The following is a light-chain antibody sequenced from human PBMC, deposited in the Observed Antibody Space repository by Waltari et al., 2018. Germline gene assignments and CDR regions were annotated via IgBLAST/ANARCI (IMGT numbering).Light chain of an antibody. V-gene: IGKV4-1*01. CDR2: WAS. CDR3: QQYYSKRT. J-gene: IGKJ1*01. CDR1: QSVLYSSNDKNY. Sequence: DIVMTQSPDSLAVSLGGRATINCKSSQSVLYSSNDKNYLAWYQQKPGQPPKLLIYWASTRQSGVPDRFSGSGSGTDFTLTISSLQAEDVAVYYCQQYYSKRTFGQGTKVEI.